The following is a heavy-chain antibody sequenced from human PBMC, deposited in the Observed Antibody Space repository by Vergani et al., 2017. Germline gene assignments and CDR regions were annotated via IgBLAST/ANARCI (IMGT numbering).Heavy chain of an antibody. CDR3: ARSTDYPDDYVSSDYFRRTLDV. D-gene: IGHD4/OR15-4a*01. Sequence: QVQLVQSGAEVKKPGASVTVSCRASGYRFSSYDISWVRQATGQGLEWMGWMNPNSGTTGYAQKFQGRVTMTRNTSINTAYMELSRLSFEDAAVYYCARSTDYPDDYVSSDYFRRTLDVWGKGTTVTVS. J-gene: IGHJ6*03. V-gene: IGHV1-8*01. CDR2: MNPNSGTT. CDR1: GYRFSSYD.